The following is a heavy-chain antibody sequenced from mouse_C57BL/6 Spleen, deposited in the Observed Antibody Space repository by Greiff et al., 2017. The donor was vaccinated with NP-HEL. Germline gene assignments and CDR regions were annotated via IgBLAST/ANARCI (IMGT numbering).Heavy chain of an antibody. CDR2: IRSKSSNYAT. CDR3: VRDGGYDYVFAY. J-gene: IGHJ3*01. Sequence: EVQRVESGGGLVQPKGSLKLSCAASGFTFNTYAMHWVRQAPGKGLEWVARIRSKSSNYATYYADSVKDRFTISRDDSQSMLYLQMNNLKTEDTAMYYCVRDGGYDYVFAYWGQGTLVTVSA. V-gene: IGHV10-3*01. D-gene: IGHD2-4*01. CDR1: GFTFNTYA.